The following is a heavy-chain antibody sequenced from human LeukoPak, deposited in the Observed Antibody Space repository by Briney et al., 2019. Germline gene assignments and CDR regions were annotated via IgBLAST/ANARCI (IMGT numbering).Heavy chain of an antibody. V-gene: IGHV4-34*01. CDR1: GVSFSGYY. D-gene: IGHD4-11*01. CDR3: ARLTTRTYYYYYGMDV. Sequence: SETLSLTCAVYGVSFSGYYWSWIRQPPGKGLEWIGEINHSGSTNYNPSLKSRVTISVDTSKNQFSLKLSSVTAADTAVYYCARLTTRTYYYYYGMDVWGQGTTVTVSS. J-gene: IGHJ6*02. CDR2: INHSGST.